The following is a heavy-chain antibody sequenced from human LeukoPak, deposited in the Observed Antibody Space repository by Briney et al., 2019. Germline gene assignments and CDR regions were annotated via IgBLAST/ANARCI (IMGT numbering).Heavy chain of an antibody. CDR1: GFTVSSNY. J-gene: IGHJ5*02. CDR3: ARENPLAGATQIGWFDP. CDR2: IYSGGST. D-gene: IGHD1-26*01. Sequence: GGSLRLSCAASGFTVSSNYMSWVRQAPGKGLEWVSVIYSGGSTYYADSVKGRFTISRDNSKNTLYLQMNSLRAEDTAVYYCARENPLAGATQIGWFDPWGQGTLVTVSS. V-gene: IGHV3-66*01.